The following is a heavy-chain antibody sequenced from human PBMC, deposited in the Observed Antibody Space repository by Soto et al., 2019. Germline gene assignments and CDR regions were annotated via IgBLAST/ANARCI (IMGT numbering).Heavy chain of an antibody. D-gene: IGHD3-10*01. Sequence: EVQLVESGGGLVQPGGSLRLSCAASGFTFSLYSMSWVRQAPGKGLEWVSYISRSSTGIHYADSVKGRFTISRDDATNSMQLQMKSLRDGDTAVYYCARAVTWGLDVWGQGTTVSISS. CDR3: ARAVTWGLDV. J-gene: IGHJ6*02. CDR2: ISRSSTGI. CDR1: GFTFSLYS. V-gene: IGHV3-48*02.